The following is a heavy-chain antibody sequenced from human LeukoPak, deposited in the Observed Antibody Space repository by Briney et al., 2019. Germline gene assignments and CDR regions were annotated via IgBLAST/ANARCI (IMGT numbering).Heavy chain of an antibody. D-gene: IGHD6-13*01. CDR1: GGSISSYY. J-gene: IGHJ4*02. V-gene: IGHV4-59*01. CDR2: IYYSGST. Sequence: SQTLSLTCTVSGGSISSYYWSWIRQPPGKGLEWIGYIYYSGSTNYNPSLKSRVTISGDTSKNQFSLKLSSVTAADAALYYCARTLPAAGRVFDYWGQGIQVTVSS. CDR3: ARTLPAAGRVFDY.